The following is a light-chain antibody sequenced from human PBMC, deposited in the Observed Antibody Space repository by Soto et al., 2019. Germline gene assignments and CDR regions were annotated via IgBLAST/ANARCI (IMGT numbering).Light chain of an antibody. CDR1: QTINVW. CDR2: KAS. J-gene: IGKJ2*01. CDR3: QQYKAYSYT. V-gene: IGKV1-5*03. Sequence: DIHMTQSPSTLSASVGDRVTITCRASQTINVWLAWYQQKPGKAPKLLISKASSLESGVPSRFSGSGSGTEFALTISSLQPDAFATYYCQQYKAYSYTFGQGTELVVK.